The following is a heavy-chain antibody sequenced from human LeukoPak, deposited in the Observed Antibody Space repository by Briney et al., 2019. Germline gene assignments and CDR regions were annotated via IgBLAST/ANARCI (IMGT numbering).Heavy chain of an antibody. CDR1: GGSVTSYY. V-gene: IGHV4-4*07. D-gene: IGHD6-13*01. J-gene: IGHJ4*02. CDR3: ARGYSSSWYLAKLFDY. CDR2: IYSSGDT. Sequence: SETLSLTCTVSGGSVTSYYCNWIRQPAGKGLEWIGRIYSSGDTNYNPSLKSRITMSVDTSKNQFSLNLSSVTAADTAVYYCARGYSSSWYLAKLFDYWGQGTLVTVSS.